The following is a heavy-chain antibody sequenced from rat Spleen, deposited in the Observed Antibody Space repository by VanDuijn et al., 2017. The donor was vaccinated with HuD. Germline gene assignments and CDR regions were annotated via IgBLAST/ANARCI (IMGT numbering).Heavy chain of an antibody. CDR1: GFTFSDYN. V-gene: IGHV5-25*01. Sequence: EVQLVESDGGLVQPGRSLKLSCAASGFTFSDYNMAWVRQAPTKGLEWIASISTGGGNTYYRDSVKGRFTISRDNAKTTLYLQMDSLRSEDTATYYCASPRRGNPYYFDYWGQGVMVTVSS. CDR2: ISTGGGNT. D-gene: IGHD3-4*01. J-gene: IGHJ2*01. CDR3: ASPRRGNPYYFDY.